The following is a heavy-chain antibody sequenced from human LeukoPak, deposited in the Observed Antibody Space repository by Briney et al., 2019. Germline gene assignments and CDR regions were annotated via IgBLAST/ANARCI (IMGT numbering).Heavy chain of an antibody. V-gene: IGHV3-23*01. D-gene: IGHD6-6*01. J-gene: IGHJ4*02. CDR2: ISGSGGST. Sequence: GGSLRLSCAASGLPFSSYAMSWVRQAPGKGLELVSAISGSGGSTYYADSVKGRFTISRDNSKNTLYLQMSSLRAEDTAVYYCAKDLAAIITGIFDYWGQGTLVTVSS. CDR3: AKDLAAIITGIFDY. CDR1: GLPFSSYA.